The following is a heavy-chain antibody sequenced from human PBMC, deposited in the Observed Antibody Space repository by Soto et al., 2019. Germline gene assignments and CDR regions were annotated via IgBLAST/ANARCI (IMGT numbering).Heavy chain of an antibody. V-gene: IGHV3-30*18. J-gene: IGHJ6*02. CDR3: AKDYSGSYYGYYGMDV. Sequence: PGGSLRLSCTASGFTFSSYGMHWVRQAPGKGLEWVAVISYDGSNKFYADSVKGRFTISSDNSKNTLYLQMNSLRAEDTAVYYCAKDYSGSYYGYYGMDVWGQGTTVTVSS. CDR1: GFTFSSYG. D-gene: IGHD1-26*01. CDR2: ISYDGSNK.